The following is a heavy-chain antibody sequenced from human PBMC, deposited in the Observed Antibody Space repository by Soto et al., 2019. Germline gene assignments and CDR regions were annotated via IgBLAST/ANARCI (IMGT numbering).Heavy chain of an antibody. J-gene: IGHJ2*01. CDR2: MYNTGST. Sequence: QVQLQESGPGLVKPSETLSLTCIVSGGSVSSGSYSWSWVRRPPGEGLEWIGHMYNTGSTNYNPYLESRVIISVDTSKNQFFLKLSSVTAADTAVYYCARVAYDDVWGTYRPWYFGLWGRGTLVTVSS. CDR1: GGSVSSGSYS. CDR3: ARVAYDDVWGTYRPWYFGL. V-gene: IGHV4-61*01. D-gene: IGHD3-16*02.